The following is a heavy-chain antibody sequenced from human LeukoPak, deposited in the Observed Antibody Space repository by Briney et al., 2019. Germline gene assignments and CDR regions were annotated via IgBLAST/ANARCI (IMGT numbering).Heavy chain of an antibody. J-gene: IGHJ4*02. D-gene: IGHD1-7*01. Sequence: GGSLRLSCAASGFTFSSYAMSWVRPAPGKGLEWVSSISGSGGSTYYADSVKGRFTISRDNSKNTLYLQMNSLRGEDTAVYYCAKDREGTIADYFDYWGQGTLVTVSS. CDR2: ISGSGGST. V-gene: IGHV3-23*01. CDR1: GFTFSSYA. CDR3: AKDREGTIADYFDY.